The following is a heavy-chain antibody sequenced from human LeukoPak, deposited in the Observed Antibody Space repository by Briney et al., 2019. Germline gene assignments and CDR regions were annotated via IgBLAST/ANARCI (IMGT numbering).Heavy chain of an antibody. J-gene: IGHJ4*02. CDR3: ARLSYGSGSHYNFYFDF. D-gene: IGHD3-10*01. CDR2: IFYAGST. Sequence: SDTLSLTCAVSGYSISSNHWWGWIRQPPGKGLEWIGYIFYAGSTYYNPSLKSRVTISVDAPKNQFSLNLSSVTAADTAVYHCARLSYGSGSHYNFYFDFWGQGTLVTVSA. V-gene: IGHV4-28*01. CDR1: GYSISSNHW.